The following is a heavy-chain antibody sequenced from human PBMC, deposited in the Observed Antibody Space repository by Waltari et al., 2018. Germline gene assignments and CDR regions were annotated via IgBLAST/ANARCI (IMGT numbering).Heavy chain of an antibody. CDR2: IRYDGGEK. Sequence: EVQLVESGGGLVQPGGSLAPSGAASGFTFSPYWLTWVRQTPGKGLECVANIRYDGGEKVYVDSVKGRFIVSKDNAKNSLYLQMNSLRAEDTAVYYCARGAGLIWFGEADPRRFDYWGQGTQVTVSS. J-gene: IGHJ4*02. CDR3: ARGAGLIWFGEADPRRFDY. V-gene: IGHV3-7*01. CDR1: GFTFSPYW. D-gene: IGHD3-10*01.